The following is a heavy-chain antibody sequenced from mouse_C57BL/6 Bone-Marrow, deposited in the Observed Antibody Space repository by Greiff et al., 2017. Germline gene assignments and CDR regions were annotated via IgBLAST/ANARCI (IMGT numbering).Heavy chain of an antibody. V-gene: IGHV6-3*01. D-gene: IGHD1-1*01. CDR2: ISSNSDNYAT. CDR3: TGPTVDY. Sequence: EVQLVQSGGGLVQPGGSMKLSCVASGFTFSNYWMNWVSQSPEKGLEWVAQISSNSDNYATHYAESVKGRFTISRDDSKRSVYLPMNNSSAEDTGIYYCTGPTVDYWGQGTTLTVSS. CDR1: GFTFSNYW. J-gene: IGHJ2*01.